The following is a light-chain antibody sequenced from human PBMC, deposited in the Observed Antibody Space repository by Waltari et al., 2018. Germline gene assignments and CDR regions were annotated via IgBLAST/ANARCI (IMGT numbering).Light chain of an antibody. J-gene: IGKJ2*01. CDR3: QQYNTWPPYT. V-gene: IGKV3-15*01. CDR2: SGS. Sequence: EIVITQSPATLSVSPGERATLSCRASESVSSNLAWYQQKPGQAPRLLMYSGSTRATGIPARFSGSGSGREFTLTISSLQSEDFAVYYCQQYNTWPPYTFGQGTKLEIK. CDR1: ESVSSN.